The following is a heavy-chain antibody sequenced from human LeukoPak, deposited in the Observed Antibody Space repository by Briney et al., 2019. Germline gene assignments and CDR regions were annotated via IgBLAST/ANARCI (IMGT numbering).Heavy chain of an antibody. CDR2: MFYSGSDT. D-gene: IGHD3-9*01. CDR3: ARGGRYFDGWYYYYMDV. J-gene: IGHJ6*03. V-gene: IGHV4-59*01. CDR1: GGSMTTDY. Sequence: SETLSLTCTVSGGSMTTDYWSWIRQSPGKGLEWIGYMFYSGSDTRYNPSLKSRVTMSVDTSKKQFSLKLKSVTAADTAVYYCARGGRYFDGWYYYYMDVWGKGTTVTVSS.